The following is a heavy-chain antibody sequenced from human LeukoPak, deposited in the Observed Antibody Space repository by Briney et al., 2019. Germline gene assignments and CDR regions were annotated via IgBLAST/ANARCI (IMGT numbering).Heavy chain of an antibody. CDR3: ASGWTDYYYYMDV. CDR1: GGTFSSYA. CDR2: IIPIFGTA. J-gene: IGHJ6*03. D-gene: IGHD2-15*01. Sequence: ASVKVSCKASGGTFSSYAISWVRQAPGQGLEWMGGIIPIFGTANYAQKFQGRVTIITDESTSTAYMELSSLRSEDTAVYYCASGWTDYYYYMDVWGKGTTVTVSS. V-gene: IGHV1-69*05.